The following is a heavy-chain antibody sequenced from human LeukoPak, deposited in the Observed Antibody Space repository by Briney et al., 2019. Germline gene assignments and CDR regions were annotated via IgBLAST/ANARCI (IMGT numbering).Heavy chain of an antibody. J-gene: IGHJ4*02. CDR2: IKQDGSEK. V-gene: IGHV3-7*01. D-gene: IGHD1-26*01. Sequence: GGSLRLSCAASGFTFSSYWMSWVRQAPGKGLEWVANIKQDGSEKYYVDSVKGRFTISRDNAKNSLYLQMNSLRAEDTAVYYCARDYGAQKYYFDYWGQGTLVTVSS. CDR3: ARDYGAQKYYFDY. CDR1: GFTFSSYW.